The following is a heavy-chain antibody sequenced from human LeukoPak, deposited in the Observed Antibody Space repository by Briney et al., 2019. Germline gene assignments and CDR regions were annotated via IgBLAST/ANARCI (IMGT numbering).Heavy chain of an antibody. CDR3: AKARPSITIFGVVISSYYYYGMDV. V-gene: IGHV3-23*01. J-gene: IGHJ6*02. D-gene: IGHD3-3*01. CDR2: ISGSGGST. CDR1: GFTFSSHA. Sequence: GGSLRLSCAASGFTFSSHAMSWVRQAPGKGLEWVSAISGSGGSTYYADSVKGRFTISRDNSKNTLYLQMNSLRAEDTAVYYCAKARPSITIFGVVISSYYYYGMDVWGQGTTVTVSS.